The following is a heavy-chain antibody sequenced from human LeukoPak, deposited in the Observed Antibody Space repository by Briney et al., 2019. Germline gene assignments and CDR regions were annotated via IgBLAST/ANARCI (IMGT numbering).Heavy chain of an antibody. CDR3: AKRGIVIRAVIIIGFHKEAYYFDY. CDR2: IRERGGST. CDR1: EITLSNYG. V-gene: IGHV3-23*01. D-gene: IGHD3-10*01. Sequence: GGSLRPSGLVSEITLSNYGMTWVRRAPGRGLKGASGIRERGGSTNYADSVKGRFIISRDTSKNTVYLQMNSLRVEDTAVYFCAKRGIVIRAVIIIGFHKEAYYFDYWGQGILVTVSS. J-gene: IGHJ4*02.